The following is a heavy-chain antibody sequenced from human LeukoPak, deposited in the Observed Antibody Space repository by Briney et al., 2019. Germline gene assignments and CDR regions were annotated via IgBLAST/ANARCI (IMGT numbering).Heavy chain of an antibody. CDR2: INPNSGGT. D-gene: IGHD6-13*01. CDR1: GYTFTGYY. V-gene: IGHV1-2*02. J-gene: IGHJ3*02. Sequence: ASVKVSCKASGYTFTGYYMHWVRQAPGQGLEWMGWINPNSGGTNYAQKFQGRVTMTRDTSISTAYMELSRLRSGDTAVYYCARARSWEDAFDIWGQGTMVTVSS. CDR3: ARARSWEDAFDI.